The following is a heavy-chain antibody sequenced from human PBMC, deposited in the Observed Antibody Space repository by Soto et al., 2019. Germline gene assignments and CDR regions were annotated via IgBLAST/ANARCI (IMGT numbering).Heavy chain of an antibody. CDR2: INHSGST. CDR1: GGSFSGYY. CDR3: AAAEMATIPLYYFDY. V-gene: IGHV4-34*01. J-gene: IGHJ4*02. D-gene: IGHD5-12*01. Sequence: PSETLSLTCAVYGGSFSGYYWSWIRQPPGKGLEWIGEINHSGSTNYKPSLKSRVTISVDTSKNQFSLKLSSVTAADTAVYYCAAAEMATIPLYYFDYWGQGTLVTVSS.